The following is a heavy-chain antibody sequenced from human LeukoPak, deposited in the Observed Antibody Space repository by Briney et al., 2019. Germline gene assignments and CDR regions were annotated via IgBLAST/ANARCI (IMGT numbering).Heavy chain of an antibody. CDR2: MNPNSGNT. Sequence: ASVKVSCKASGYTFTSYDINWVRQATGQGLEWMGWMNPNSGNTDYAQKFQDRFTITINTSISTAYMELSSLRSEDTAVYYCARAFGGPDEWYYFDYWGQGTLVTVSS. CDR1: GYTFTSYD. D-gene: IGHD3-3*01. CDR3: ARAFGGPDEWYYFDY. V-gene: IGHV1-8*03. J-gene: IGHJ4*02.